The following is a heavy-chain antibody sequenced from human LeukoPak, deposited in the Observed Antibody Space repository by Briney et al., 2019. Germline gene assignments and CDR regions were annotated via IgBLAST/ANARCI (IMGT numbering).Heavy chain of an antibody. CDR1: GYSFTSYW. CDR3: ARHIRSPYPSNFDY. CDR2: IYPGDSDT. V-gene: IGHV5-51*01. J-gene: IGHJ4*02. D-gene: IGHD2-15*01. Sequence: GESLKISCKGSGYSFTSYWIGWVRQMPGKGLEWMGIIYPGDSDTRYSPSFQGQVTISADRSINTAYLQWSSLKASDTAVYYCARHIRSPYPSNFDYWGQGTLVTVSS.